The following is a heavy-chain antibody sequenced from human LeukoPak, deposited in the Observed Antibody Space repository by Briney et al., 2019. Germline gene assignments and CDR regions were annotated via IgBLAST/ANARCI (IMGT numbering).Heavy chain of an antibody. CDR2: INHSGST. Sequence: SETLSLTCAVYGGSFSGYYWSWIRQPPGKGPEWIGEINHSGSTNYNPSLKSRVTISVDTSKNQFSLKLSSVTAADTAVYYCAKIDDWDWFDPWGQGTLVTVSS. CDR3: AKIDDWDWFDP. V-gene: IGHV4-34*01. J-gene: IGHJ5*02. CDR1: GGSFSGYY. D-gene: IGHD3-16*01.